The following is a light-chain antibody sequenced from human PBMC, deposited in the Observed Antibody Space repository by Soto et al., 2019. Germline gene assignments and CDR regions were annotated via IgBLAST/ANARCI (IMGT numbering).Light chain of an antibody. J-gene: IGKJ5*01. CDR3: QQYNNWPIT. CDR2: GAS. V-gene: IGKV3-15*01. Sequence: EIVMTQSASTLSVSPGERATLSCRASQSVSSNLAWYQQKPGQAPRLLIYGASTWATGVPARFSGSGYGTEFNLTISSLQSEDFAVYYCQQYNNWPITFGQGTRLEIK. CDR1: QSVSSN.